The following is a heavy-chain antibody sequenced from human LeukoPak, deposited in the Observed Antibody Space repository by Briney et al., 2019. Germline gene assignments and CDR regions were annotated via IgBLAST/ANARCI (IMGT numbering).Heavy chain of an antibody. J-gene: IGHJ6*02. Sequence: SETLSLTCTVSGASISNTGYYWGWIRQPPGKGLEWIGEINHSGSTNYNPSLKSRVTISVDTSKNQFSLKLSSVTAADTAVYYCARSGYYGSGSYYFSYYGMDVWGQGTTVTVSS. CDR3: ARSGYYGSGSYYFSYYGMDV. D-gene: IGHD3-10*01. CDR2: INHSGST. CDR1: GASISNTGYY. V-gene: IGHV4-39*07.